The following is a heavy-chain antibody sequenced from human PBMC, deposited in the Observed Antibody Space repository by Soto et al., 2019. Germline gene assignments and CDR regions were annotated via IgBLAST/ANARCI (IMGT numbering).Heavy chain of an antibody. CDR3: VRYTGWYNFDF. Sequence: PSQTLLLTGASSGGSVSTSSSAWSWIRQPPSGGLEWLGRLYYRSKWSNDYAVSVMGRITISPDTSKNQFSLQLNSVTPEDTAVYFCVRYTGWYNFDFWGQGTLVTVSS. V-gene: IGHV6-1*01. J-gene: IGHJ4*02. D-gene: IGHD6-19*01. CDR2: LYYRSKWSN. CDR1: GGSVSTSSSA.